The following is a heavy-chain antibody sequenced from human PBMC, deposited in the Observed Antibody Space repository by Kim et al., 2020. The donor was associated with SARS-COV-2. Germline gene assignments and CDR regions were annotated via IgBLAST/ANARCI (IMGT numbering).Heavy chain of an antibody. Sequence: SETMSLTCTVSGGSISSYYWSWIRQPPGKGLEWIGYIYYSGSTNYNPSLKSRVTISVDTSKNQFSLKLSSVTAADTAVYYCARHRRGELLGDYFDYWGQGTLVTVSS. V-gene: IGHV4-59*08. D-gene: IGHD1-26*01. CDR3: ARHRRGELLGDYFDY. CDR2: IYYSGST. CDR1: GGSISSYY. J-gene: IGHJ4*02.